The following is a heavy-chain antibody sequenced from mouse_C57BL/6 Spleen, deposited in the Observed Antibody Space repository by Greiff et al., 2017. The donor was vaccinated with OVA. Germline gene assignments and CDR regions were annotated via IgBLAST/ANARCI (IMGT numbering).Heavy chain of an antibody. Sequence: QVQLKQPGAELVMPGASVKLSCKASGYTFTSYWMHWVKQRPGQGLEWIGEIDLSDSYTNYNQKFKGKSTLTVDKSSSTAYMQLSSLTSEDSAVYYCARPSWGAWFAYWGQGTLVTVSA. CDR3: ARPSWGAWFAY. D-gene: IGHD3-1*01. CDR2: IDLSDSYT. J-gene: IGHJ3*01. V-gene: IGHV1-69*01. CDR1: GYTFTSYW.